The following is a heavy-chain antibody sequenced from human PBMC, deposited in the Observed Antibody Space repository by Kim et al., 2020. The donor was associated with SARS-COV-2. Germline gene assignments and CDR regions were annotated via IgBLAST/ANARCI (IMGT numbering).Heavy chain of an antibody. D-gene: IGHD3-10*01. J-gene: IGHJ4*02. V-gene: IGHV3-30*04. CDR1: GFTFSSSA. CDR3: ARGPGNYFGSGSYYFDFPDY. CDR2: ISYDGSNK. Sequence: GGSLRLSCAASGFTFSSSAIHWVRQAPGKGLEWVAVISYDGSNKYYADSVKGRLTISRDNSKNTVYLQMNSLTAEDSAVYYCARGPGNYFGSGSYYFDFPDYWGQGTLVTVSS.